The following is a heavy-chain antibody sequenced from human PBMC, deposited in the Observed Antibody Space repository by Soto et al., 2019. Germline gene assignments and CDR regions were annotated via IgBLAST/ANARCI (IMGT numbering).Heavy chain of an antibody. CDR2: IDTDGSRT. CDR3: VRDRPHHWFDP. J-gene: IGHJ5*02. CDR1: GFTLRSYW. D-gene: IGHD6-6*01. Sequence: EVQLVESGGGLVQPGGSLRLSCAASGFTLRSYWMYWVRQAPGKGPMWVSRIDTDGSRTTYADSVKGRFTISRDNAKNMMYLTMKSLRAEDTAVYACVRDRPHHWFDPWGQGTLVTVSS. V-gene: IGHV3-74*01.